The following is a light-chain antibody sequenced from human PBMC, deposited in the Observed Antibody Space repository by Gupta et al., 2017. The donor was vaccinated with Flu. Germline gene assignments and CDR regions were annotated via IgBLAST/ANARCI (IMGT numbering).Light chain of an antibody. J-gene: IGKJ1*01. Sequence: EIVLTQSPGTLSLSPGERATLSCRASQSVSSSYLAWYQQKPGQAPRLIIYGASSRAIGITDRFSGSGDGKDFTLTSSRLESEAFAVYYWQQYCSPWTFGQGTKVEIK. CDR2: GAS. CDR3: QQYCSPWT. V-gene: IGKV3-20*01. CDR1: QSVSSSY.